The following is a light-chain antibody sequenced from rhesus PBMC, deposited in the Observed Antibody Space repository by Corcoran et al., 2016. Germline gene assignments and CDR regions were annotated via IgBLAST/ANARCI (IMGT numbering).Light chain of an antibody. CDR2: DAA. J-gene: IGKJ4*01. CDR1: QSVNYN. Sequence: EIVMTQSPATLSLSPGERATLSCRASQSVNYNLAWYQQKPGQVPRLFLYDAANRAPGIPDRFSGSGSGTDFTLAISSLEPEVVGVYYCLQETTWPLTFGGGTKVEIK. V-gene: IGKV3-35*01. CDR3: LQETTWPLT.